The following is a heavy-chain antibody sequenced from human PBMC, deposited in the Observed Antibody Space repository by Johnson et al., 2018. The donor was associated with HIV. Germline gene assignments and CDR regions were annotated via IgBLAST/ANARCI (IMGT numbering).Heavy chain of an antibody. CDR2: ISVSGGST. CDR3: AKGWGTRPGPRDAFDI. V-gene: IGHV3-23*04. Sequence: VQLVESGGGLVKPGGSLRLSCAASGFTFSSYAMSWVRQAPGKGLEWVSGISVSGGSTYYADTVKGGFTLSRDNSKNTAFLQMSSLRAEDTAIYSCAKGWGTRPGPRDAFDIWGQGTMVTVSS. CDR1: GFTFSSYA. J-gene: IGHJ3*02. D-gene: IGHD3-16*01.